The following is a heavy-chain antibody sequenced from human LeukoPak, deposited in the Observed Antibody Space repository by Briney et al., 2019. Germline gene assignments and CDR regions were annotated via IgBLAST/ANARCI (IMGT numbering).Heavy chain of an antibody. V-gene: IGHV3-21*01. D-gene: IGHD4-17*01. J-gene: IGHJ2*01. CDR3: ARDIHDYGDYGYFDL. Sequence: GGSLRLSCAASGFTFSSYSMNWVRQAPGKGLEWVSSISSSSSYIYYADSVKGRFTISRDNAKNSLYLQMNSLRAEDTAVYYCARDIHDYGDYGYFDLWGRGTLVTVSS. CDR2: ISSSSSYI. CDR1: GFTFSSYS.